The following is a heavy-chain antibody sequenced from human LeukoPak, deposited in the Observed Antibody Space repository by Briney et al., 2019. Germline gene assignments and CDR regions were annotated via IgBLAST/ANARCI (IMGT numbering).Heavy chain of an antibody. D-gene: IGHD5-12*01. CDR2: IIPILGIA. Sequence: SVKVSCKASGGTFSSYAISWVRQAPGQGLEWMGRIIPILGIANYAQKFQGRVTITADKSTSTAYMELSSLRSEDTAVYYCARDQGSGYDPGYFDYWGQGTLVTVSS. CDR1: GGTFSSYA. J-gene: IGHJ4*02. V-gene: IGHV1-69*04. CDR3: ARDQGSGYDPGYFDY.